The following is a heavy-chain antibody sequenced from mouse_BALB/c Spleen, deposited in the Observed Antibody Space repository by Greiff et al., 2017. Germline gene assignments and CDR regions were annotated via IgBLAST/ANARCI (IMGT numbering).Heavy chain of an antibody. CDR1: GFNIKDTY. Sequence: VQLQQSGAELVKPGASVKLSCTASGFNIKDTYMPWVKQRPEQGLEWIGRIDPANGNTKYDPKFQGKATITADTSSNTAYLQLSSLTSEDTAVYYCARQAVPYYFDYWGQGTTLTVSS. V-gene: IGHV14-3*02. CDR2: IDPANGNT. CDR3: ARQAVPYYFDY. D-gene: IGHD3-2*02. J-gene: IGHJ2*01.